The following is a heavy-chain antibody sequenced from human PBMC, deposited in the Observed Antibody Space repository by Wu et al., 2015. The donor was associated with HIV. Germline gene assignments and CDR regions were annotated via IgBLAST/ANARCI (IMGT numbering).Heavy chain of an antibody. J-gene: IGHJ6*03. CDR2: IIPIFGTA. CDR1: GGTFSSYA. V-gene: IGHV1-69*12. Sequence: QVQLVQSGAEVKKPGSSVKVSCKASGGTFSSYAISWVRQAPGQGLEWMGGIIPIFGTANYAQKFQGRVTITADESTSTAYMELSSLRSEDTAVYYCARAFYCSGGSCYSSYYYYMDVWGKGDHGSPSP. CDR3: ARAFYCSGGSCYSSYYYYMDV. D-gene: IGHD2-15*01.